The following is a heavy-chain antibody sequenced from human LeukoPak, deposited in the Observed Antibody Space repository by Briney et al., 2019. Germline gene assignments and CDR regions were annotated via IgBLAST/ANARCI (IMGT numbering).Heavy chain of an antibody. CDR3: ASLSGAVAGRDPFDY. CDR2: ISGSGGST. CDR1: GFTFSSYA. V-gene: IGHV3-23*01. J-gene: IGHJ4*02. D-gene: IGHD6-19*01. Sequence: GGSLRLSCAASGFTFSSYAMSWVRQAPGKGLEWVSAISGSGGSTYYADSVKGRFTISRDNSKNTLYLQMNSLRAEDTAVYYCASLSGAVAGRDPFDYWGQGTLVTVSS.